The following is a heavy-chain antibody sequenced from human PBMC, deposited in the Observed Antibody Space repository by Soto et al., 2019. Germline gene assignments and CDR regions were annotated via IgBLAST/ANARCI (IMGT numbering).Heavy chain of an antibody. Sequence: SETLSLTCTVSGGSISSYYWSWIRQPAGKGLEWIGRIYTSGSTNYNPSLKSRVTMSVDTSKNQFSLKLSSVTAADTAVYYCASSGYSYGSAWFDPWGQGTLVTVSS. CDR1: GGSISSYY. D-gene: IGHD5-18*01. CDR2: IYTSGST. CDR3: ASSGYSYGSAWFDP. J-gene: IGHJ5*02. V-gene: IGHV4-4*07.